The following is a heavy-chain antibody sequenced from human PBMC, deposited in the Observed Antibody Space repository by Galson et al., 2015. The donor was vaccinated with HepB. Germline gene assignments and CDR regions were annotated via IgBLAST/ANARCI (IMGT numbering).Heavy chain of an antibody. CDR3: ASRGEEAYYYGSGSYGGLDY. CDR1: GYTFTGYY. Sequence: SVKVSCKASGYTFTGYYMHWVRQAPGQGLEWMGRINPNSGGTNYAQKFQGRVTMTRDTSISTAYMELSRLRSDDTAVYYCASRGEEAYYYGSGSYGGLDYWGQGTLVTVSS. CDR2: INPNSGGT. V-gene: IGHV1-2*06. J-gene: IGHJ4*02. D-gene: IGHD3-10*01.